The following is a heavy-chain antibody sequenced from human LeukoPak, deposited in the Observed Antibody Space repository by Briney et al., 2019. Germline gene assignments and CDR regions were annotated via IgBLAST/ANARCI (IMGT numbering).Heavy chain of an antibody. D-gene: IGHD3-10*01. V-gene: IGHV4-39*01. Sequence: SETLSLTCTVSRGSLSSSSYYWGWIRHPPGKGLEWIGSIYSSGSTYYNPSLKSRVTISVDTSKNQFSLNLSSVPASDTAVYYCARRGGSGRSFDYWGQGILVTVSS. J-gene: IGHJ4*02. CDR3: ARRGGSGRSFDY. CDR1: RGSLSSSSYY. CDR2: IYSSGST.